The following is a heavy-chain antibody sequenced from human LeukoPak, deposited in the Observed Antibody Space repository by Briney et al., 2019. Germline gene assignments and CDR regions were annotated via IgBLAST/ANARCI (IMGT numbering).Heavy chain of an antibody. V-gene: IGHV3-53*01. CDR2: IYSGGST. J-gene: IGHJ6*02. CDR3: ARDQGRWSNDYGDHYYYYGMDV. CDR1: GFTVSSNY. Sequence: PGGSLRLSCAASGFTVSSNYMSWVRQAPGKGLEWVSVIYSGGSTYYADSVKGRFTISRDNSKNTLYLQMNSLRAEDTAVYYCARDQGRWSNDYGDHYYYYGMDVWGQGTTVTVPS. D-gene: IGHD4-17*01.